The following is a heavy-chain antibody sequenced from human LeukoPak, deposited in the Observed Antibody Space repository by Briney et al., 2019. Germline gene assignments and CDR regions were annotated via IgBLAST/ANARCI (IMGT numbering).Heavy chain of an antibody. CDR2: INHSGST. D-gene: IGHD3-10*01. V-gene: IGHV4-34*01. CDR1: GGSFSGYY. CDR3: ARHTVYYGSFDY. J-gene: IGHJ4*02. Sequence: RASETLSLTCAVYGGSFSGYYWSWIRQPPGKGLEWIGEINHSGSTNYNPSLKSRVTISVDTSKNQFSLKLSSVTAADTAVYYCARHTVYYGSFDYWGQGTLVTVSS.